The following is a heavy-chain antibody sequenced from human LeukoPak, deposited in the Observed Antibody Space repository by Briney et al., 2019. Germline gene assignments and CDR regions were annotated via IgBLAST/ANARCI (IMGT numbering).Heavy chain of an antibody. Sequence: GRSLRLSCAASGFTFSSYWMHWVRQAPGKGLVWVSRINSDGSSTSYADSVKGRFTISRDNAKNTLYLQMNSLRAEDTAVYYCARGVTYYDILTGYGDYYMDVWGKGTTVTISS. J-gene: IGHJ6*03. CDR1: GFTFSSYW. CDR2: INSDGSST. CDR3: ARGVTYYDILTGYGDYYMDV. D-gene: IGHD3-9*01. V-gene: IGHV3-74*01.